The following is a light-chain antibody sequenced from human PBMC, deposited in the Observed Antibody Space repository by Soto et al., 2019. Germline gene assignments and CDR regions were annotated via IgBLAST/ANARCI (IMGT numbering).Light chain of an antibody. CDR3: RAYTTRSTLV. Sequence: QSALTQPASVSGSAGQSITISCSGTMRDVGAYHLVSWYQQHPGKAPKLIIYEVRNRPSGISSRFSGSRSGNTASLTISGLQPEDEGDYYCRAYTTRSTLVFGGGTKVTVL. CDR2: EVR. J-gene: IGLJ3*02. V-gene: IGLV2-14*01. CDR1: MRDVGAYHL.